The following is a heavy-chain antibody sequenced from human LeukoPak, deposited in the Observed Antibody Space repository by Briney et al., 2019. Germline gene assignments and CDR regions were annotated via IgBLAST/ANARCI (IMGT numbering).Heavy chain of an antibody. Sequence: GGSLRLSFAASGFTFSSYAMSWVRQAPGKGLEWVSSISNSGDYIYYADSLKGRFTISRDNAKNSLYLQMNSLRAEDTAVYYCARDTVTHDAFDIWGQGTMVTVSS. D-gene: IGHD4-11*01. V-gene: IGHV3-21*01. CDR3: ARDTVTHDAFDI. CDR2: ISNSGDYI. J-gene: IGHJ3*02. CDR1: GFTFSSYA.